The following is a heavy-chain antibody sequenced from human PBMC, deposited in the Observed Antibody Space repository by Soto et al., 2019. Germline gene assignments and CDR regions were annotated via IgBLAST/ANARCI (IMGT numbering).Heavy chain of an antibody. D-gene: IGHD6-13*01. CDR2: INHSGST. CDR3: ARGRVGAAAGSGPTFDP. CDR1: DDSISGYY. V-gene: IGHV4-34*01. J-gene: IGHJ5*02. Sequence: SETLSLTCTVSDDSISGYYWSWIRQPPGKGLEWIGEINHSGSTNYNPSLKSRVTISVDTSKNQFSLKLSSVTAADTAVYYCARGRVGAAAGSGPTFDPWGQGTLVTVSS.